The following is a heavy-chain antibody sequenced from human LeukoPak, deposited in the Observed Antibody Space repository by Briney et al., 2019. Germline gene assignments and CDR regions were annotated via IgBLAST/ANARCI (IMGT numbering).Heavy chain of an antibody. Sequence: GGSLRLSCAASGFTFSSYAMSWVRQAPGKGLEWVSAISGSGGSTYYADSVKGRLTISRDNSKNTLYLQMNSLRAEDTAVYYCAKEGIVVVPAAVHGGDYWGQGTLVTVSS. V-gene: IGHV3-23*01. CDR1: GFTFSSYA. D-gene: IGHD2-2*01. CDR3: AKEGIVVVPAAVHGGDY. J-gene: IGHJ4*02. CDR2: ISGSGGST.